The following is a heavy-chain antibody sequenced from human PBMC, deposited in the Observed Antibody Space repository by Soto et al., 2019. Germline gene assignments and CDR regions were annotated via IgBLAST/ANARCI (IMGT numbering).Heavy chain of an antibody. CDR2: VDYSGTA. CDR3: ARITGRHLDY. D-gene: IGHD1-20*01. V-gene: IGHV4-39*01. CDR1: SGSISVTNVF. Sequence: KPSETLSLTCTVSSGSISVTNVFWGWVRQPPGKGLEWIGNVDYSGTAYFSPSLATRVTFHVDTSKNQFSLTLYSVTAADTAVYYCARITGRHLDYWGQGILVTVS. J-gene: IGHJ4*02.